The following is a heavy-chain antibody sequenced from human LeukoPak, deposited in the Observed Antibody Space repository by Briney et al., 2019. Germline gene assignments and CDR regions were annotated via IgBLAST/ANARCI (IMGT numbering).Heavy chain of an antibody. J-gene: IGHJ6*02. CDR2: IYTSGST. V-gene: IGHV4-39*07. CDR1: GGSISSSSYY. D-gene: IGHD3/OR15-3a*01. Sequence: SETLSLTCTVSGGSISSSSYYWGWIRQPPGKGLEWIGRIYTSGSTNYNPSLKSRVTMSVDTSKNQFSLKLSSVTAADTAVYYCARGGPRWTNYYGMDVWGQGTTVTVSS. CDR3: ARGGPRWTNYYGMDV.